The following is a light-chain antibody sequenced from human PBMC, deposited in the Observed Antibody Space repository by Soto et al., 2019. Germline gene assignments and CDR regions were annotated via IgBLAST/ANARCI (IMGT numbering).Light chain of an antibody. CDR1: SSNIGSNT. Sequence: QSVLTQPPSASGTPGQRVTISCSGSSSNIGSNTVDWYQQLPGTAPKLLIYSNNQRPSGVPDRFSGSKSGTSASLAISGLHSQDDPDYSCAAWDASLNGYVFGTGTKVTVL. CDR3: AAWDASLNGYV. V-gene: IGLV1-44*01. CDR2: SNN. J-gene: IGLJ1*01.